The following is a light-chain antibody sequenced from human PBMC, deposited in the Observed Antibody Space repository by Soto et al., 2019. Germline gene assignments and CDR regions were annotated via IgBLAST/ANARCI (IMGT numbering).Light chain of an antibody. CDR2: DAS. CDR1: QSFSSY. V-gene: IGKV3-11*01. Sequence: EIVMTQSPGTLSLSPGERATLSCRASQSFSSYLAWYQQKPGQAPRLLIYDASNRATGIPARFSGSGSGTDFTLTISSLEPEDFAVYYCQQRSNWPRTFGQGTKVDI. CDR3: QQRSNWPRT. J-gene: IGKJ1*01.